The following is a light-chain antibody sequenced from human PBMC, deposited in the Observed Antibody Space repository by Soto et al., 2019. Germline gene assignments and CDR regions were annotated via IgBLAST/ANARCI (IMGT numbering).Light chain of an antibody. CDR1: QSISRY. CDR3: QPSYSTPPWT. Sequence: DIQMTQSPSSLSASVGDRVTITCRASQSISRYLNWYQQKPGKAPKLLLYAASSVQSGVPSRLSGSGSGTDFTLTISSLQPEAVATYYCQPSYSTPPWTFGQGTKVDIK. V-gene: IGKV1-39*01. J-gene: IGKJ1*01. CDR2: AAS.